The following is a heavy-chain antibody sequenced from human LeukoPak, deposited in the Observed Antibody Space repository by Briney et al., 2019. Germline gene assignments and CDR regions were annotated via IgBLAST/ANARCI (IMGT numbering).Heavy chain of an antibody. J-gene: IGHJ4*02. V-gene: IGHV4-59*01. D-gene: IGHD3-22*01. Sequence: SETLSLTCTVSGGSISSYHWSWIRQPPGKGLEWIGYIYYSGSTNYNPSLKSRVTISVDTSKNQFSLKLSSVTAADTAVYYCARARSDYYDSSGYRYFDYWGQGTLVTVSS. CDR3: ARARSDYYDSSGYRYFDY. CDR1: GGSISSYH. CDR2: IYYSGST.